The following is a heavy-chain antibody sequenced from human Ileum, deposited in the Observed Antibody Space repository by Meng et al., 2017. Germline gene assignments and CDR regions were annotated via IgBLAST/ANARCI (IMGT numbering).Heavy chain of an antibody. CDR1: GYTFTGYY. J-gene: IGHJ4*02. CDR3: ASRPDEQQKALFDY. CDR2: ISPHSGGT. D-gene: IGHD6-13*01. Sequence: ASVKVSCKASGYTFTGYYLNWVRQAPGQGLEWMGWISPHSGGTKYAQKFQDRVTLTRHTSTSTVYMEINSLRTDDTAIYYCASRPDEQQKALFDYWGQGTLVTVSS. V-gene: IGHV1-2*02.